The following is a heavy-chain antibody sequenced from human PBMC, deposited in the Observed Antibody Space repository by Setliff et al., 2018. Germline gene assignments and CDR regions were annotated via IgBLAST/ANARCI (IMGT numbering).Heavy chain of an antibody. D-gene: IGHD6-19*01. V-gene: IGHV1-69*13. CDR3: ARGPSGWSSATSRYYFYMDV. CDR2: IIPIRGAA. CDR1: GGTFSNSA. J-gene: IGHJ6*03. Sequence: ASVKVSCKAFGGTFSNSAINWVRQAPGQGLEWMGGIIPIRGAADYTQKFQGKVIITADGSTSTAYMELTSLRSDDAAVYYCARGPSGWSSATSRYYFYMDVWGKGTTVTVSS.